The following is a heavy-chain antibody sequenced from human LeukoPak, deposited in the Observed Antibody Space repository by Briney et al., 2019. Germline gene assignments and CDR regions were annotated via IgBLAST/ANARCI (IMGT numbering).Heavy chain of an antibody. CDR3: AKEGGDYAFDI. Sequence: TGGSLRLSCAASGFTFSSYGMHWVRQAPGKGLEWVAVISYDGSNKYYADSVKGRFTISRDNSKNTLYLQMNSLRAEDTAVCYCAKEGGDYAFDIWGQGTMVTVSS. V-gene: IGHV3-30*18. D-gene: IGHD2-21*01. J-gene: IGHJ3*02. CDR1: GFTFSSYG. CDR2: ISYDGSNK.